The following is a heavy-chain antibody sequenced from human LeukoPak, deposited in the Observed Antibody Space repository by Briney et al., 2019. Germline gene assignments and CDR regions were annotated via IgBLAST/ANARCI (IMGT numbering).Heavy chain of an antibody. Sequence: SETLSLTCTVSGGSISSSSYYWGWIRQSPGKGLEWIGSIYYSGSTYYNPSLKSRVTISVDTSKNQFSLKLSSVTAADTAVYYCARDPRGYDFWAKDYFDYWGQGTLVTVSS. D-gene: IGHD3-3*01. CDR1: GGSISSSSYY. CDR3: ARDPRGYDFWAKDYFDY. V-gene: IGHV4-39*07. CDR2: IYYSGST. J-gene: IGHJ4*02.